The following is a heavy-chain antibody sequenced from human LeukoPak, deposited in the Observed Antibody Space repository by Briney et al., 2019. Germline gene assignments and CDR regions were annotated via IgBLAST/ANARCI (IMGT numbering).Heavy chain of an antibody. D-gene: IGHD6-6*01. J-gene: IGHJ4*02. CDR3: ARDSLHPSSLHYYFDY. CDR2: ISGISTYI. Sequence: GGSLRLSCAASGFTFSSYSIYWVRQAPGKGLEWVSSISGISTYIYYADSLKGRFTISRDNAKNSLYLQMNSLRVEDTAVYYCARDSLHPSSLHYYFDYWGQGTLVTVSS. V-gene: IGHV3-21*01. CDR1: GFTFSSYS.